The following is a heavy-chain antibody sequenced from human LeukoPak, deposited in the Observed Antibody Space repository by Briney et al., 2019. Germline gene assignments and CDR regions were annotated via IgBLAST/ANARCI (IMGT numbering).Heavy chain of an antibody. CDR2: ISYSGAT. CDR3: ARDGFYYHYYMDV. J-gene: IGHJ6*03. D-gene: IGHD1-14*01. Sequence: SETLPLTCTLSGGTVTSSTYFWGWIRQPPGKGLEWIGSISYSGATYYNPSLKSRVSMSVHTSKNQFSLKLSSVTAADTAVYYCARDGFYYHYYMDVWGEGTTVTVSS. V-gene: IGHV4-39*07. CDR1: GGTVTSSTYF.